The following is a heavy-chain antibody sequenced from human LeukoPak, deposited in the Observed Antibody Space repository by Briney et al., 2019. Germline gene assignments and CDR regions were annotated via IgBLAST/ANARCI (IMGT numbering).Heavy chain of an antibody. D-gene: IGHD1-26*01. Sequence: SETLSLTCTVSGVSISSYYWSWIRQPPGKGLGWIRYIYYSGSTNYNPSLKSRVTISVDTSKNQFSLKLSSVTAADTAVYYCARVSGGTYPDYWGQGTLVTVSP. J-gene: IGHJ4*02. CDR1: GVSISSYY. CDR3: ARVSGGTYPDY. CDR2: IYYSGST. V-gene: IGHV4-59*01.